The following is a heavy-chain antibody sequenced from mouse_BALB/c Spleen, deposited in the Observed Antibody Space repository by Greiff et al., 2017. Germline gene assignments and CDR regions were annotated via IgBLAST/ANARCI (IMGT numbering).Heavy chain of an antibody. Sequence: DVMLVESGGGLVQPGGSLKLSCAASGFDFSRYWMSWVRQAPGKGLEWIGEINPDSSTINYTPSLKDKFIISRDNAKNTLYLQMSKVRSEDTALYYWARPGGKGAMDYWGQGTSVTVSS. J-gene: IGHJ4*01. V-gene: IGHV4-1*02. D-gene: IGHD2-1*01. CDR1: GFDFSRYW. CDR3: ARPGGKGAMDY. CDR2: INPDSSTI.